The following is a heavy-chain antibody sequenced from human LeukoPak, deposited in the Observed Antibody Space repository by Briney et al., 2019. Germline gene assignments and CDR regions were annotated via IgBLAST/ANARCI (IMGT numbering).Heavy chain of an antibody. Sequence: GESLKISCKGSGYSFTTYWIGWVRQMPGKGLEWMGIIYPGDSDTRYSPSFQGHVTISADKSISTAFLQWSSLKASDTAMYYCARSYCSSISCYSGGTFGYWGQRTLVTVSS. J-gene: IGHJ4*02. CDR1: GYSFTTYW. D-gene: IGHD2-2*01. CDR2: IYPGDSDT. V-gene: IGHV5-51*01. CDR3: ARSYCSSISCYSGGTFGY.